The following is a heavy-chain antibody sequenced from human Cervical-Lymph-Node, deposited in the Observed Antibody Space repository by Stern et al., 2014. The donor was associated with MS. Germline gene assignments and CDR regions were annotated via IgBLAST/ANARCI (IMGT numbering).Heavy chain of an antibody. Sequence: QVQLVQSGAEMKKPGASVKVSCKASGYTLTGYYIHWVRQAPGQGLEWMGWMNANSGGTKYAHNFQGRVTMTTDTSINTAYMEMSGLTSDDTAVYFCARDRIGDGDLSLDNWGQGTLVTVSS. V-gene: IGHV1-2*07. D-gene: IGHD3-10*01. CDR3: ARDRIGDGDLSLDN. J-gene: IGHJ4*02. CDR1: GYTLTGYY. CDR2: MNANSGGT.